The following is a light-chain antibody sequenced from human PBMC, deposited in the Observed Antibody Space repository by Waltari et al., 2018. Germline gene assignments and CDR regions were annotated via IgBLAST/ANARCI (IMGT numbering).Light chain of an antibody. CDR2: DGS. J-gene: IGKJ1*01. CDR1: RDSKRY. CDR3: QQYDDLPWT. V-gene: IGKV1-33*01. Sequence: DIQMTQSPSSLSASVGDRITITCRAGRDSKRYVNWYQQKPGKAPNLLMYDGSNLRAGVPARFSGSGSGTHFTFTISSLQPEDIATYYCQQYDDLPWTFGHGTKVE.